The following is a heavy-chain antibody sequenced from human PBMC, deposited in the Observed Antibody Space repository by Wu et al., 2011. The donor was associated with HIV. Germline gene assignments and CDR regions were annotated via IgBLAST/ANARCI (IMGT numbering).Heavy chain of an antibody. V-gene: IGHV1-69*14. D-gene: IGHD2-2*01. CDR2: WSLCLVA. Sequence: VQRGASLGREVKKPGSSVKVSCKASGGTFNGHAMSWVRQAPGQGLEWMGEWSLCLVARLRTEFRGRVKITVDTSQTIAYMELNSLRSDDTAVYYCARSGVSAEYYFYYMNDWGKGTTVTVPS. CDR1: GGTFNGHA. J-gene: IGHJ6*03. CDR3: ARSGVSAEYYFYYMND.